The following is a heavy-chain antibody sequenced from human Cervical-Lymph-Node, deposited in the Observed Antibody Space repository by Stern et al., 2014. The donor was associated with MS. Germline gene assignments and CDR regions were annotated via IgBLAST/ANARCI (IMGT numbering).Heavy chain of an antibody. CDR3: ARDNGGWSVDS. J-gene: IGHJ4*02. CDR1: GYTFTSNK. CDR2: INPGGGST. V-gene: IGHV1-46*01. D-gene: IGHD6-19*01. Sequence: QMQLVQSGAEVKKPGASVKVSCKALGYTFTSNKMHWVRQAPGQGLEWMGIINPGGGSTRYAQKLQGRVTMTRDTSTSTVYMELTSLRSEDTAVYSCARDNGGWSVDSWGQGTLVIVSS.